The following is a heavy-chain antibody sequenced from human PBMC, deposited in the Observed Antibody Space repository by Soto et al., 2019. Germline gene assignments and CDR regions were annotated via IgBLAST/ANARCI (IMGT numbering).Heavy chain of an antibody. D-gene: IGHD6-6*01. Sequence: PGGSLRLSCAASGFTFSSFAMSWVRQAPGKGLDWVSAISWSGGSTYSADSVKGRFTISRDNYKNTLYLKMNSLRAEDTAVYYCASISEYPYXWGQGTMVTVSX. J-gene: IGHJ4*02. CDR1: GFTFSSFA. CDR2: ISWSGGST. CDR3: ASISEYPYX. V-gene: IGHV3-23*01.